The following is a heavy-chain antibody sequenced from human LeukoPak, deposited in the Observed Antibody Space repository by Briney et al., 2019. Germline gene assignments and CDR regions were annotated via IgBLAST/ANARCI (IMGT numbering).Heavy chain of an antibody. CDR2: INPNSGDT. Sequence: GASVKVSRKASGYTFTGYYMHWVRQAPGQGLEWMGWINPNSGDTHYVQKFQGRVTMTRDTSISTAYMELSRLRSDDTAVYYCTRGGIDYWGQGTLVTVSS. D-gene: IGHD3-10*01. J-gene: IGHJ4*02. V-gene: IGHV1-2*02. CDR1: GYTFTGYY. CDR3: TRGGIDY.